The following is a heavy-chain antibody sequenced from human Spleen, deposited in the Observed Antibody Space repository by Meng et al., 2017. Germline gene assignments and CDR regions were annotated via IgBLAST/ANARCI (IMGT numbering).Heavy chain of an antibody. D-gene: IGHD5-12*01. V-gene: IGHV4-34*01. J-gene: IGHJ4*02. CDR3: ARGGDIVATITLDY. CDR1: GGCLSGYY. CDR2: INHSGST. Sequence: GVSGLVKPSRTLSLTCAVYGGCLSGYYWSWIRQPPGKGLEWIGEINHSGSTNYNPSLKSRVTISVDTSKNQFSLKLSSVTAADTAVYYCARGGDIVATITLDYWGQGTLVTVSS.